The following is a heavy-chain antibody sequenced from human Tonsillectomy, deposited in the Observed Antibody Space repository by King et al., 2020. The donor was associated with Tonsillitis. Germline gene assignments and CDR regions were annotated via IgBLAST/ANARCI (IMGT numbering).Heavy chain of an antibody. V-gene: IGHV3-23*04. CDR2: ISAGGGSS. CDR1: GFPFSSYA. J-gene: IGHJ4*02. Sequence: DVQLVESGGGLVQPGGSLRLSCTASGFPFSSYAMSWVRQAPGKGLEWISAISAGGGSSYYADSVKGRFTISRDNSKNTLYLQMNTLRADDTAVYYCASSSAKYYWGQGTLVTVSS. CDR3: ASSSAKYY. D-gene: IGHD6-6*01.